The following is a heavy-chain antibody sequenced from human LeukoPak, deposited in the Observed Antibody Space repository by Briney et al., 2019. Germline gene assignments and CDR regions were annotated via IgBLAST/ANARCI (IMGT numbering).Heavy chain of an antibody. Sequence: PSETLSLTCAVYGGSFSGYYWSWIRQPPGKGLVWIGEINHSGSTNYNPSLKSRVTISVDTSKNQFSLKLSSVTAADTAVYYCARGPSKEYYYYGSGSYFYWGQGTLVTVSS. J-gene: IGHJ4*02. CDR2: INHSGST. V-gene: IGHV4-34*01. D-gene: IGHD3-10*01. CDR3: ARGPSKEYYYYGSGSYFY. CDR1: GGSFSGYY.